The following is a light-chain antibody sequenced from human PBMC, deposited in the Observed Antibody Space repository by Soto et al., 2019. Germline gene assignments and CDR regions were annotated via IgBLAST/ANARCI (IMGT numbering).Light chain of an antibody. Sequence: EIVLTQSPGTLSLSPGERVTLSCRASQSVSSSYLAWYQQKLGQAPRLLIYGASSRATGIPDRLSGSGSGTDFTLTISRLEPEDFAVYYYQQYGSSPLYTFGQGTKLEIK. V-gene: IGKV3-20*01. CDR1: QSVSSSY. CDR3: QQYGSSPLYT. J-gene: IGKJ2*01. CDR2: GAS.